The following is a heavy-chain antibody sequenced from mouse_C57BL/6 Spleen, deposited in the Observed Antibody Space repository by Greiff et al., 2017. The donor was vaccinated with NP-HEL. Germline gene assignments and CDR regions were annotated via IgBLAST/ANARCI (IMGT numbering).Heavy chain of an antibody. CDR2: INPNNGGT. V-gene: IGHV1-18*01. CDR1: GYTFTDYN. Sequence: EVQLQQSGPELVKPGASVKIPCKASGYTFTDYNMDWVKQSHGKSLEWIGDINPNNGGTIYNQKFKGKATLTVDKSSSTAYMELRSLTSEDTAVYYCARSHYSNYAMDYWGQGTSVTVSS. J-gene: IGHJ4*01. D-gene: IGHD2-5*01. CDR3: ARSHYSNYAMDY.